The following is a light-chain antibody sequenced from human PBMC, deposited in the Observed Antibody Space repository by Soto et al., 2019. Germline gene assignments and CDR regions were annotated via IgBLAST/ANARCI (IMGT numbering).Light chain of an antibody. CDR1: SSNIGAGYD. V-gene: IGLV1-40*01. Sequence: QSVLTQPPSVSGAPGQRVTISCTGSSSNIGAGYDVHWYRQLPGTAPKLLIYGNTNRPSGVPDRFSGSKSGTSASLAITGLQAEDEADYYCQSYDSSLIGVVFGGGTKVTVL. CDR2: GNT. CDR3: QSYDSSLIGVV. J-gene: IGLJ2*01.